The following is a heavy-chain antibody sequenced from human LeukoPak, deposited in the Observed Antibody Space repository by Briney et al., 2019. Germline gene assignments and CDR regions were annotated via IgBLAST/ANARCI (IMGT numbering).Heavy chain of an antibody. D-gene: IGHD2-15*01. Sequence: ASVKVSCKASGYTFSSYDINWVRQASGQGLEWMGWMNPNSGNTGYAQKFQGRVAMTRNTYISTAYMELSSLRSDDTAVYYCARRLGYCSDGSCYSLNYWGQGTLVTVSS. CDR3: ARRLGYCSDGSCYSLNY. V-gene: IGHV1-8*01. CDR1: GYTFSSYD. J-gene: IGHJ4*02. CDR2: MNPNSGNT.